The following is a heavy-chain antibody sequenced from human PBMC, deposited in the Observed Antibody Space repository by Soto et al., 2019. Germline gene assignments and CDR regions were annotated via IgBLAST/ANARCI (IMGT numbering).Heavy chain of an antibody. CDR3: TRDGEPL. V-gene: IGHV3-21*01. CDR1: GFTFSTYT. CDR2: ISTSGDST. Sequence: ESGGGLVKPGGSLRLACAASGFTFSTYTLNWVRQAPGKGLEWVSSISTSGDSTYYEDSVRGRFTISRDNARASLYLQMDSLRVEDTAMYYCTRDGEPLWGQGTMVTVSS. D-gene: IGHD3-3*01. J-gene: IGHJ3*01.